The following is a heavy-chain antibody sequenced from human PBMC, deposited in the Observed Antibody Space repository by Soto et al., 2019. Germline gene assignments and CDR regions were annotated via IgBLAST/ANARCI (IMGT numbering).Heavy chain of an antibody. CDR3: ARDPGDYYFDY. CDR2: INSDGSSA. D-gene: IGHD4-17*01. CDR1: GFTFISYW. V-gene: IGHV3-74*01. J-gene: IGHJ4*02. Sequence: LRLSCAASGFTFISYWMHWVRQAPGKGLVWVSRINSDGSSASYADSVKGRFTISRDNSKNTLSLQMNSLRAEDTAVYYCARDPGDYYFDYWGQGALVTVSS.